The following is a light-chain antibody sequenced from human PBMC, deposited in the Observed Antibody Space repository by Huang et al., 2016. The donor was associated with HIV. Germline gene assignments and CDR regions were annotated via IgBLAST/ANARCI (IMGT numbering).Light chain of an antibody. CDR2: DGS. CDR3: QQSARTPRT. Sequence: DIQITQSPFSLSASVGDTVIITCRASQNIKRYLNWYQQEPGKAPKLLISDGSNLESGGPSTFSGGGSGTDFTLTINSLQPEDSATYYCQQSARTPRTFGQGTKLEI. CDR1: QNIKRY. J-gene: IGKJ2*01. V-gene: IGKV1-39*01.